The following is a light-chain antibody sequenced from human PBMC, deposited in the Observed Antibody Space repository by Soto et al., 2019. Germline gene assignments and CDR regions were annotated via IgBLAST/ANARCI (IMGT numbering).Light chain of an antibody. CDR2: GAS. Sequence: EMVLTHSPATLSLSPLERSTLSCSASQSVSRSYLAWHQEKPGQASRLLIDGASSRANGIPDRCSGGGSGTDFTLTSSRLDPEDFALYYCQQYGHSPPTFDQGTKV. V-gene: IGKV3-20*01. CDR3: QQYGHSPPT. CDR1: QSVSRSY. J-gene: IGKJ1*01.